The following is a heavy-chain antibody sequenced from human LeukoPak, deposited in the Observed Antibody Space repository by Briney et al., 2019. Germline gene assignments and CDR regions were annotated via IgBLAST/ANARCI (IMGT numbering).Heavy chain of an antibody. CDR2: ISSYNGNT. CDR1: GYTXTSYG. V-gene: IGHV1-18*01. CDR3: ARIPMVRGVIITRWFDP. J-gene: IGHJ5*02. D-gene: IGHD3-10*01. Sequence: ASVKVSCKASGYTXTSYGISGVRQAPGQGLEWMGWISSYNGNTDYAQKLQGRVTMTTDTSTSTAYMELRSLRSDDTAVYYCARIPMVRGVIITRWFDPWGQGTLVTVSS.